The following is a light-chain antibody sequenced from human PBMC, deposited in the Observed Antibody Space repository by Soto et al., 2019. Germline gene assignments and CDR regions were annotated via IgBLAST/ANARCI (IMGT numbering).Light chain of an antibody. CDR2: DVR. V-gene: IGLV2-14*01. J-gene: IGLJ1*01. CDR1: SSDVCGYNF. CDR3: SSYTSISTYV. Sequence: QSALTQPASVSGSPGQSITISCTGTSSDVCGYNFVSWYQQHPGKAPKLMIYDVRNRPSGVSNPVSSSKSVNKASPAISGLQAEDEAEYNCSSYTSISTYVFGAGTKLTVL.